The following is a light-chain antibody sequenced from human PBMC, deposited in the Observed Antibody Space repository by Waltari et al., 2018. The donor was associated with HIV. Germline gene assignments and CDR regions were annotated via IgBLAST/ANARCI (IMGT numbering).Light chain of an antibody. Sequence: QSVLTQPPSASGTPGQRVTISCSGSSANIGGNYVYWYQQLPGTAPNLLIYRNNRRPSGVPDRFSGSKSGTSASLAISGLRSEDEADYYCAAWDDSLSGLVFGGGTKLTVL. CDR2: RNN. V-gene: IGLV1-47*01. J-gene: IGLJ3*02. CDR1: SANIGGNY. CDR3: AAWDDSLSGLV.